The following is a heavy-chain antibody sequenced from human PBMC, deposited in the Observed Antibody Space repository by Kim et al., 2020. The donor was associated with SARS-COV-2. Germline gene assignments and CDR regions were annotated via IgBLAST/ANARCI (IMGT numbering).Heavy chain of an antibody. CDR3: DYCSGGSCLDY. J-gene: IGHJ4*02. CDR2: IKSKTDGGTT. Sequence: GGSLRLSCAASGFTFSNAWMSWVRQAPGKGLEWVGRIKSKTDGGTTDYAAPVKGRFTISRDDSKNTLYLQMNSLKTEDTAVYYCDYCSGGSCLDYWGQGTLVTVSS. D-gene: IGHD2-15*01. CDR1: GFTFSNAW. V-gene: IGHV3-15*01.